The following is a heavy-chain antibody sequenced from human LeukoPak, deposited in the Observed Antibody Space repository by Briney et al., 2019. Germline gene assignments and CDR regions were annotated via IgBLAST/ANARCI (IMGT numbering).Heavy chain of an antibody. CDR2: ISGSGGST. CDR3: AKNDYGDDVTPEY. V-gene: IGHV3-23*01. J-gene: IGHJ4*02. Sequence: GGPLRLSCAASGFTFSSYAMSWVRQAPGKGLEWVSAISGSGGSTYYADSAKGRFTISRDNSKNTLYLQMNSLRAEDTAVYYCAKNDYGDDVTPEYWGQGTLVAVSS. D-gene: IGHD4-17*01. CDR1: GFTFSSYA.